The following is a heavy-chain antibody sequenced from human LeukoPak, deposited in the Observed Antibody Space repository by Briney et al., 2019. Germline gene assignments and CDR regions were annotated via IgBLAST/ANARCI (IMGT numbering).Heavy chain of an antibody. J-gene: IGHJ4*02. CDR1: GYTFTSYG. D-gene: IGHD1-26*01. V-gene: IGHV1-18*01. CDR3: ARGLAVGATRVFFDYFDY. Sequence: ASVKVSCKASGYTFTSYGISWVRQAPGQGLEWMGWISAYNGNTNYAQKLQGRVTMTTDTSTSTAYMELRSLRSDDTAVYYCARGLAVGATRVFFDYFDYWGQGTLDTVSS. CDR2: ISAYNGNT.